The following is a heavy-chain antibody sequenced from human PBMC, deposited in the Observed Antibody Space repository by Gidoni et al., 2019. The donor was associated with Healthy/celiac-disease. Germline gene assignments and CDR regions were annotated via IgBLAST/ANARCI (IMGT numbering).Heavy chain of an antibody. CDR2: IYPGDSDT. D-gene: IGHD3-10*01. CDR3: ARFQRFGELELDY. CDR1: VYSFTSYW. Sequence: EVQLVQPGAELKKPGESLKISGQGSVYSFTSYWIGWVRQRPGKGLEWMGIIYPGDSDTRYSPSFQGQVTISADKSISTAYLQWSSLKASDTAMYYCARFQRFGELELDYWGQGTLVTVSS. V-gene: IGHV5-51*01. J-gene: IGHJ4*02.